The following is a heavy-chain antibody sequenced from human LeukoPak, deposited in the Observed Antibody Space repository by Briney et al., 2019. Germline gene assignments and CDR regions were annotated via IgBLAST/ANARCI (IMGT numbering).Heavy chain of an antibody. V-gene: IGHV3-48*04. D-gene: IGHD4-11*01. CDR3: ARDPSRISNYYYMDV. Sequence: GGYLRLSCAASGFIFSNYGMHWVRQAPGKGLEWVSYISMSGSTIYYADSVKGRFTISRDNAKNSLYLQMSSLRAEDTAVYYCARDPSRISNYYYMDVWGKGTTVTVSS. CDR1: GFIFSNYG. CDR2: ISMSGSTI. J-gene: IGHJ6*03.